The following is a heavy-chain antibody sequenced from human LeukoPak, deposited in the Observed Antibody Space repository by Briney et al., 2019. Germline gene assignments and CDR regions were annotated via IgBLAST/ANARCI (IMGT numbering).Heavy chain of an antibody. CDR1: GGSISSSSYY. J-gene: IGHJ5*02. D-gene: IGHD3-10*01. Sequence: PSETLSLTCTVSGGSISSSSYYWGWIRQPPGKGLEWTGSIYYSGSTYYNPSLKSRVTISVDTSKNQFSLKLSSVTAADTAVYYCARSRGSGSYYNWFDPWGQGTLVTVSS. V-gene: IGHV4-39*07. CDR3: ARSRGSGSYYNWFDP. CDR2: IYYSGST.